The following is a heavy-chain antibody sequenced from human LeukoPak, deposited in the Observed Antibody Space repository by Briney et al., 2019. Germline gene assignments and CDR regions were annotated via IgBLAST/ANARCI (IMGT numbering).Heavy chain of an antibody. CDR3: ARVRSWIQLWSKPPAFDI. CDR2: ISYDGSNK. D-gene: IGHD5-18*01. CDR1: GFTFSSYA. Sequence: GGSLRLSCAASGFTFSSYAMHWVRQAPGKGLEWVAVISYDGSNKYYADSVKGRFTISRDNSKNTLYLQMNSLRAEDTAVYYCARVRSWIQLWSKPPAFDIWGQGTMVTVSS. J-gene: IGHJ3*02. V-gene: IGHV3-30-3*01.